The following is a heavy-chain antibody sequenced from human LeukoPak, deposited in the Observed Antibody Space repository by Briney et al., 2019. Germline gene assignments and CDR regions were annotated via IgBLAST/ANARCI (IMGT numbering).Heavy chain of an antibody. CDR3: ARDGGDNYYDSSGYYGYFDY. V-gene: IGHV3-7*01. CDR2: IKQDGSKK. J-gene: IGHJ4*02. Sequence: GGSLRLSCAASGFTFSSYWMSWVRQAPGKGLEWVANIKQDGSKKYYVDSVKSRFTISRDNAKKSLYLQMTSLRAEDTAVYYCARDGGDNYYDSSGYYGYFDYWGQGTLVTVSS. CDR1: GFTFSSYW. D-gene: IGHD3-22*01.